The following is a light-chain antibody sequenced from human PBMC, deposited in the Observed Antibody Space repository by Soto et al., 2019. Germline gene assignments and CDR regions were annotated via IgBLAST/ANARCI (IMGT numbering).Light chain of an antibody. Sequence: QSALTQPPSASGSPGQSVTISCTGTFSDVGGYKFVSWYQQHPGKVPKLMIYEVNKRPSGVPDRFSGSKSGNTASLTVSGLQAEDEADYYCSSYAGSNTYVFGGGTKLTVL. CDR3: SSYAGSNTYV. CDR1: FSDVGGYKF. CDR2: EVN. V-gene: IGLV2-8*01. J-gene: IGLJ1*01.